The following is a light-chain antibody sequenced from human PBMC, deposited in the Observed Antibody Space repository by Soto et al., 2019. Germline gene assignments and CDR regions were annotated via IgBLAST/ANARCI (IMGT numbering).Light chain of an antibody. Sequence: EIVLTQSRGTLSLSPGERATLSCRASQSISSSSLAWYQQRPGQAPRLLIYVASSRATGIPDRLSGSGSGTDFTLTISRLEPEDFAVYYCQHYDSSLWTFGQGTKVDIK. CDR1: QSISSSS. J-gene: IGKJ1*01. V-gene: IGKV3-20*01. CDR2: VAS. CDR3: QHYDSSLWT.